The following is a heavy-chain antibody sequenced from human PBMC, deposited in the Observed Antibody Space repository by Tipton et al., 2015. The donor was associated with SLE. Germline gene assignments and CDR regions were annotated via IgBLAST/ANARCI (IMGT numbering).Heavy chain of an antibody. CDR1: GGSISSHY. V-gene: IGHV4-59*11. J-gene: IGHJ4*02. Sequence: TLSLTCTVSGGSISSHYWSWIRQPPGKGLEWIGYIYYSGSTNYNPSLKSRVTISVDTSKNQFSLKLSSVTAADTAVYYCARAIVGATINPLYFDYWGQGTLVTVSS. CDR2: IYYSGST. CDR3: ARAIVGATINPLYFDY. D-gene: IGHD1-26*01.